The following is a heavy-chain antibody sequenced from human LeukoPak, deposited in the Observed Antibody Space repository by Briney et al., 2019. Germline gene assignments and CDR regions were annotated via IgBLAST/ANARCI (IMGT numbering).Heavy chain of an antibody. J-gene: IGHJ4*02. Sequence: SETLSLTCTVSGASISSYYWSWLRQPPGKGLEWIGYIHYSGSTNYNPSLKSRVTISVDTSKNQFSLTLSSVTAADTAVYYCASTPDYYDTSGIFDYWGQGTLVTVSS. CDR1: GASISSYY. D-gene: IGHD3-22*01. CDR2: IHYSGST. V-gene: IGHV4-59*01. CDR3: ASTPDYYDTSGIFDY.